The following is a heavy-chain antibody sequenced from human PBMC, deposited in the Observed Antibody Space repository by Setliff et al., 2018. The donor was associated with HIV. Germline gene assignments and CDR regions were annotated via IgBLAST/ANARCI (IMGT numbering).Heavy chain of an antibody. V-gene: IGHV4-34*01. Sequence: SETLSLTCAVYGGSFSDYSWSWIRQPPGKGLEWIGEISYSGSTNYNPSLKSRVTISIDTSKNQFSLRLTSVTAADTAVYYCARRLRGHAFDIWGQGTMVTVSS. CDR1: GGSFSDYS. CDR3: ARRLRGHAFDI. J-gene: IGHJ3*02. D-gene: IGHD3-10*01. CDR2: ISYSGST.